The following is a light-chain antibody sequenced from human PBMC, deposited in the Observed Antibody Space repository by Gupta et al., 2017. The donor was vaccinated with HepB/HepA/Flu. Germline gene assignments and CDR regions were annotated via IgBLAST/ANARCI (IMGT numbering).Light chain of an antibody. J-gene: IGLJ3*02. CDR3: AAFDDSLRRV. CDR1: SSNIGSNN. CDR2: RNN. V-gene: IGLV1-47*01. Sequence: QSVLTQPPSASVTPGQRVTIDCSGSSSNIGSNNVYCYQQLPGTAPKLLIYRNNQRPSGAPDRFSGSKSGTSASLAISGHRSEDEADYYCAAFDDSLRRVVGGGTTLTVL.